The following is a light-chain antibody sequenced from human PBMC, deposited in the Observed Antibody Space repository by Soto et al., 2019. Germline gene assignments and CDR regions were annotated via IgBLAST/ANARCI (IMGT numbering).Light chain of an antibody. CDR1: QRAYNL. V-gene: IGKV1-39*01. J-gene: IGKJ2*01. CDR2: DAS. CDR3: QQRYATPFT. Sequence: DIHMTQSPPSLSAAVGDRLTITCRTSQRAYNLLNWYHQKAGEAPKLLIYDASTLKSGVPSRFHGRGSGTDFSLTISDLQPEDVGTYFCQQRYATPFTFGPGTKLEI.